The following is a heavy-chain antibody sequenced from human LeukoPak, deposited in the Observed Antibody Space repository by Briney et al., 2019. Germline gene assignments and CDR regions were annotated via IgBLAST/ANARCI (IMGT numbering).Heavy chain of an antibody. CDR1: GGSFSGYY. CDR2: INHSGST. V-gene: IGHV4-34*01. D-gene: IGHD1-7*01. Sequence: SETLSLTCAVYGGSFSGYYWSWIRQPPGKGLEWIGEINHSGSTNYNPSLKSRVTISVDTSKNQFSLKLSSVTAADTAVYYCARAGSFWHYVYWGQGTLVTVSS. CDR3: ARAGSFWHYVY. J-gene: IGHJ4*02.